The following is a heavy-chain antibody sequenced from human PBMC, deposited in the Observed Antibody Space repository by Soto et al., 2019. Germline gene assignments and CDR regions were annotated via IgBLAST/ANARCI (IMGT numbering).Heavy chain of an antibody. CDR3: ARQHPLDSRGYYF. CDR2: IYPGDSDI. D-gene: IGHD1-26*01. CDR1: GYGFPSYW. Sequence: GESLKISCKGSGYGFPSYWIAWVRQMPGQGLEWMGSIYPGDSDIRYSPSFQGQVTISADKSITTAYLQWSSLKASDSAIYYCARQHPLDSRGYYFWGQGTPVTVSS. V-gene: IGHV5-51*01. J-gene: IGHJ4*02.